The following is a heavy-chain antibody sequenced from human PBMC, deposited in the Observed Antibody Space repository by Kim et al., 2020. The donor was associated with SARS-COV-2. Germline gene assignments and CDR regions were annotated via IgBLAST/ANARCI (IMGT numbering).Heavy chain of an antibody. V-gene: IGHV1-69*04. CDR2: IIPILGIA. D-gene: IGHD2-2*01. CDR1: GGTFSSYA. J-gene: IGHJ6*02. Sequence: SVKVSCKASGGTFSSYAISWVRQAPGQGLEWMGRIIPILGIANYAQKFQGRVTITADKSTSTAYMELSSLRSEDTAVYYCARDPDIVVVPAARYYYGMDVCGQGTTVTVSS. CDR3: ARDPDIVVVPAARYYYGMDV.